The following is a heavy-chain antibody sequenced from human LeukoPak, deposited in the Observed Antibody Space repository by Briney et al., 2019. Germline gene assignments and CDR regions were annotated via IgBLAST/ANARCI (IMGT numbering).Heavy chain of an antibody. V-gene: IGHV3-23*01. CDR1: GFTFSSYA. Sequence: GGSLRLSCTTSGFTFSSYAMNWVRQAPGKGLEWVSGISGSGRGTYYADSVKGRFTISRDNTRNIVYLQISSLRAEDTAKYYCAKGGISPWYWGQGTLVTVSS. J-gene: IGHJ1*01. D-gene: IGHD2-15*01. CDR2: ISGSGRGT. CDR3: AKGGISPWY.